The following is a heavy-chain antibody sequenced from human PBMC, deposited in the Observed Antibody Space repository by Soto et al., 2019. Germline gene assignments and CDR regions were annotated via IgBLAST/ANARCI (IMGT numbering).Heavy chain of an antibody. D-gene: IGHD6-13*01. CDR1: GGTFSSYA. J-gene: IGHJ1*01. Sequence: ASVKVSCKASGGTFSSYAISWVRQAPGQGLEWMGGIIPIFGTANYAQKFQGRVTITADESTSTAYMELSSLRSEGTAVYYCARGPFIAAAGSEYFQHWGQGTLVTVSS. CDR2: IIPIFGTA. V-gene: IGHV1-69*13. CDR3: ARGPFIAAAGSEYFQH.